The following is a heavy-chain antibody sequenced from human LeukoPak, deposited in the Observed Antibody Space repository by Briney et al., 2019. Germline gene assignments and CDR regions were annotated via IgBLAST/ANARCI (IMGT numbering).Heavy chain of an antibody. D-gene: IGHD3-22*01. V-gene: IGHV4-59*01. CDR1: GGTISSYY. CDR2: IYYSRST. CDR3: ARCYYDSSGYYCYYYYMDV. Sequence: SETLSLTCTVSGGTISSYYWSWIRQPPGKGLEWIGYIYYSRSTNYNPSLKSRVTISVDTSKNQFSLKLSSVTAADTAVYYCARCYYDSSGYYCYYYYMDVWGKGTTVTVSS. J-gene: IGHJ6*03.